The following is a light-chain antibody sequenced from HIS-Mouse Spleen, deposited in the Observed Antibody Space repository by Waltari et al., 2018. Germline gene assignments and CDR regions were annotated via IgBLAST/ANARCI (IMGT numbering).Light chain of an antibody. CDR1: ALPTQY. CDR2: KDS. J-gene: IGLJ2*01. V-gene: IGLV3-25*03. CDR3: QSADSSGTYQDVV. Sequence: SYELTQPPSVSVSPGQTARITCSGDALPTQYAYWYQQKPGQAPVLVIYKDSERPPGIPERFSGSSSGTTVTLTISGVQAEDEADYYCQSADSSGTYQDVVFGGGTKLTVL.